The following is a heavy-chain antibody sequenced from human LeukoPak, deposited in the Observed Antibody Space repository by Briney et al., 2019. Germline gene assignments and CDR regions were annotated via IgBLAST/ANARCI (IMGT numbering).Heavy chain of an antibody. D-gene: IGHD1-14*01. CDR2: IYYSGGT. Sequence: SETLSLTCTVSGGSISSYYWSWIRQPPGKGLEWIGDIYYSGGTNYNPSLKSRVTISVDTSKNQFSLKLSSVTAADTAVYYCARAPPRLDAFDIWGQGTMVTVSS. J-gene: IGHJ3*02. CDR1: GGSISSYY. V-gene: IGHV4-59*01. CDR3: ARAPPRLDAFDI.